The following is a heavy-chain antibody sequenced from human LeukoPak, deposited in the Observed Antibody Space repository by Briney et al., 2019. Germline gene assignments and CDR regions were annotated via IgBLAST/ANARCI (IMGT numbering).Heavy chain of an antibody. V-gene: IGHV4-39*07. CDR2: IYHSGST. J-gene: IGHJ5*02. CDR1: GGSVSSGSYY. CDR3: ARGKVLLWFGELLSTSNWFDP. D-gene: IGHD3-10*01. Sequence: SETLSLTCTVSGGSVSSGSYYWSWIRQPPGKGLEWIGSIYHSGSTYYNPSLKSRVTMSVDTSKNQFSLKLSSVTAADTAVYYCARGKVLLWFGELLSTSNWFDPWGQGTLVTVSS.